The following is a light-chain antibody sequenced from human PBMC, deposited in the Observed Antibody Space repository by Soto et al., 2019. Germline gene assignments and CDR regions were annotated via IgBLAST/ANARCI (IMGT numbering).Light chain of an antibody. CDR2: DAS. V-gene: IGKV3D-20*01. J-gene: IGKJ5*01. CDR3: QQYGSSPPIT. Sequence: EIVLTQSPATLSLSPGERATLSCRASQSVSSNYLAWYQQKPGLAPRLLIYDASSRATGIPDRFSGSGSGTDFTLTISRLEPEDFAVYFCQQYGSSPPITFGRGTRLEIK. CDR1: QSVSSNY.